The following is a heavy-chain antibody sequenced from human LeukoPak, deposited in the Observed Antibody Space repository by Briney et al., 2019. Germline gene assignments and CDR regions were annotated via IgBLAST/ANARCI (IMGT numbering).Heavy chain of an antibody. CDR3: ARLSSYQLLFDY. V-gene: IGHV1-2*02. CDR2: INPNSGGT. D-gene: IGHD2-2*01. CDR1: GYTFTGYY. Sequence: ASVKVSCKASGYTFTGYYMHWVRQAPGQGREGMGWINPNSGGTNYAQKFQGRVTMTRDTSISTAYMELSRLRSDDTAVYYCARLSSYQLLFDYWGQGTLVTVSS. J-gene: IGHJ4*02.